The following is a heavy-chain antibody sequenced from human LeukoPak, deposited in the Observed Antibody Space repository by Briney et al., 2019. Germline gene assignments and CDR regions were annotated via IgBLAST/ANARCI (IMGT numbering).Heavy chain of an antibody. V-gene: IGHV3-30*02. J-gene: IGHJ4*02. CDR3: APGMLGYCSSTSCPYFDY. CDR1: GFPFSSYG. Sequence: SGKSLRLSCASSGFPFSSYGMNWVRQAPGKGLEWVAFIRFGRTTKYYADSVKGRFTISRDNSKNTLYLQMNSLRAEDTAVYYCAPGMLGYCSSTSCPYFDYWGQGTLVTVSS. D-gene: IGHD2-2*01. CDR2: IRFGRTTK.